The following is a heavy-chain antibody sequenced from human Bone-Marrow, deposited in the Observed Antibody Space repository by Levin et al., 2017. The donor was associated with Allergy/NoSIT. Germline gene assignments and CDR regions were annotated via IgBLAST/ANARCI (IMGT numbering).Heavy chain of an antibody. CDR1: ELTFKTYT. V-gene: IGHV3-21*06. D-gene: IGHD3-9*01. CDR3: AREGDMWTGHYDVFDI. CDR2: ITGAEGNT. Sequence: GGSLRLSCVASELTFKTYTMAWVRQAPGKGREGVSSITGAEGNTHYADSMKGRFTISRDNGKNSLFLQMTSLRVEDTAIYYWAREGDMWTGHYDVFDIWGQGTVVTVAS. J-gene: IGHJ3*02.